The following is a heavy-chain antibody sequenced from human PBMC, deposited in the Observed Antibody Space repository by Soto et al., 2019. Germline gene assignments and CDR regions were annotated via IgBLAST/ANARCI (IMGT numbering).Heavy chain of an antibody. CDR1: GGSISSGCYY. V-gene: IGHV4-31*03. CDR3: ARAAMGGSSWPFDY. J-gene: IGHJ4*02. CDR2: IYYSGST. Sequence: SETLSLTCTVSGGSISSGCYYWSWIRQHPGKGLEWIGYIYYSGSTYYNPSLKSRVTISVDKSKNQFSLKLSSVTAADTAVYYCARAAMGGSSWPFDYWGQGTLVTVSS. D-gene: IGHD6-13*01.